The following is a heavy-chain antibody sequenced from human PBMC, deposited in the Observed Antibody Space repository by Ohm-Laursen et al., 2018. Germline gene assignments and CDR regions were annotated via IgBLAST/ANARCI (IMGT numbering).Heavy chain of an antibody. CDR1: GFSLSTSGVG. J-gene: IGHJ4*02. D-gene: IGHD3-22*01. CDR2: IYWDDDK. CDR3: AHTSAAIYYDSSGTIDY. Sequence: TQTLTLTCTFSGFSLSTSGVGVGWIRQPPGKALEWLALIYWDDDKRYSPSLKSRLTITKDTSKNQVVLTMTNMDPVDTATYYCAHTSAAIYYDSSGTIDYWGQGTLVTVSS. V-gene: IGHV2-5*02.